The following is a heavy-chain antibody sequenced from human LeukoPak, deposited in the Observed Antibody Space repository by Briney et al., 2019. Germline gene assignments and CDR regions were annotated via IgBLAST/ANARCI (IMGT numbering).Heavy chain of an antibody. J-gene: IGHJ6*02. D-gene: IGHD3-3*01. CDR1: GGTFSSYA. V-gene: IGHV1-69*13. CDR2: IIPIFGTA. CDR3: ARAFGVATTYYYYYYGMDV. Sequence: SVKVSCKASGGTFSSYAISWVRQAPGQGLEWMGGIIPIFGTANYVQKFQGRVTITADESTSTAYMELSSLRSEDTAVYYCARAFGVATTYYYYYYGMDVWGQGTTVTVSS.